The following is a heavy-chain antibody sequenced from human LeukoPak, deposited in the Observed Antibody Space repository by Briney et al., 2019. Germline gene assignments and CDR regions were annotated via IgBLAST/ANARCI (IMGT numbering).Heavy chain of an antibody. CDR2: ISLGGVNT. J-gene: IGHJ4*02. V-gene: IGHV3-23*01. Sequence: PGGSLRLSCAASGFTSSSYAMSWVRQAPGKGLEWVSAISLGGVNTYYADSVKGRFTVSRVNSKNTLYLQMNSLRVEDTAVYYCAKNVMYSSSAVDYWGQGTLVTVSS. D-gene: IGHD6-6*01. CDR3: AKNVMYSSSAVDY. CDR1: GFTSSSYA.